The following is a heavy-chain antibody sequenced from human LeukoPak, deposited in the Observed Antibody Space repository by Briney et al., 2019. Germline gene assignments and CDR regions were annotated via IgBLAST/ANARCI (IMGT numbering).Heavy chain of an antibody. CDR2: IYSGGNT. J-gene: IGHJ2*01. CDR1: GFTVSSNY. Sequence: GGSLRLSCAASGFTVSSNYMSWVRQAPGKGLEWVSVIYSGGNTYYADSVKGRFSISRDNSKNTLYLEMNSLRAEDTAVYYCARDLSGDGDRSLYWYFDLWGRGTLVTVSS. V-gene: IGHV3-66*01. D-gene: IGHD4-17*01. CDR3: ARDLSGDGDRSLYWYFDL.